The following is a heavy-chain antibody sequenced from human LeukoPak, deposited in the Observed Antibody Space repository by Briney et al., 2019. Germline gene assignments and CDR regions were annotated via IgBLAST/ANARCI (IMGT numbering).Heavy chain of an antibody. CDR2: IWYDGSNK. CDR3: ARDAYYDILTTSGAFDI. Sequence: GGSLRLSCAASGFTFSNYAKSWVRQAPGKGLEWVAVIWYDGSNKYYADSVKGRFTISRDNSKNTLYLQMNSLRAEDTAVYYCARDAYYDILTTSGAFDIWGQGTMVTVSS. V-gene: IGHV3-33*08. CDR1: GFTFSNYA. D-gene: IGHD3-9*01. J-gene: IGHJ3*02.